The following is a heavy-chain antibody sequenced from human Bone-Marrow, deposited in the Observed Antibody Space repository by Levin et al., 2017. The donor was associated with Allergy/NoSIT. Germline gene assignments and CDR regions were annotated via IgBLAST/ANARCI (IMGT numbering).Heavy chain of an antibody. Sequence: NPGGSLRLSCRASGYTFTSYRISWVRQAPGQGLEWMGCISAFSGDTTYSQNFQDRVTMTTETSTSTAYMEMRRLKSDDTAVYYCARDLGGEAGVDLWGRGTLVIVSS. CDR2: ISAFSGDT. CDR1: GYTFTSYR. J-gene: IGHJ2*01. CDR3: ARDLGGEAGVDL. D-gene: IGHD3-16*01. V-gene: IGHV1-18*01.